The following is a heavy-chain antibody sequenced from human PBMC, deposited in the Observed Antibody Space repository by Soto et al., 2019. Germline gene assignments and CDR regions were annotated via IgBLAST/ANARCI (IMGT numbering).Heavy chain of an antibody. CDR3: ARVGDRYSSGWYPGSDY. V-gene: IGHV1-18*04. D-gene: IGHD6-19*01. J-gene: IGHJ4*02. CDR1: GYTFTSYG. Sequence: QVQLVQSGAEVKKPGASVKVSCKASGYTFTSYGISWVRQAPGQGLEWMGWISAYNGNTNYAQKLQGRVTMTTDTSTSTAYMELRRLRSDDTAVYYCARVGDRYSSGWYPGSDYWGQGTLVTVSS. CDR2: ISAYNGNT.